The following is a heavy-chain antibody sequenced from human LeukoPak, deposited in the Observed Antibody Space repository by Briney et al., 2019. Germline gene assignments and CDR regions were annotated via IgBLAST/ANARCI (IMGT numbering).Heavy chain of an antibody. Sequence: SETLSLTCTVSGGSISSGGYYWSWIRQHPGKGLERIGYIYYSGSTYYNPSLKSRVTISVDTSKNQFSLKLSSVTAADTAVYYCARDIGIAAAGTWWFDPWGQGTLVTVSS. J-gene: IGHJ5*02. V-gene: IGHV4-31*03. D-gene: IGHD6-13*01. CDR3: ARDIGIAAAGTWWFDP. CDR1: GGSISSGGYY. CDR2: IYYSGST.